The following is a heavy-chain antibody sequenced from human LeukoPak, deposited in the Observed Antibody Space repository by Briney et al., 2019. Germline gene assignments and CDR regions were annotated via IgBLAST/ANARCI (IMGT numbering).Heavy chain of an antibody. CDR2: ISYDGSNK. Sequence: GGSLRLSCAASGFTFSSYGIHWVRQAPGKGLEWVAVISYDGSNKYYADSVKGRFTISRDNSKNTLYLQMNSLRAEDTAVYYCAKETAAGVTHYYYGMDDWGQGTTVTVSS. CDR3: AKETAAGVTHYYYGMDD. D-gene: IGHD6-13*01. J-gene: IGHJ6*02. V-gene: IGHV3-30*18. CDR1: GFTFSSYG.